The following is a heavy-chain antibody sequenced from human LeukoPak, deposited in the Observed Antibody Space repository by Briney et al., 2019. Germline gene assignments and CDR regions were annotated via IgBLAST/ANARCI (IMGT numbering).Heavy chain of an antibody. CDR1: GYTFTGYY. CDR2: INPNSGGT. D-gene: IGHD2-2*01. Sequence: ASVKVSCKASGYTFTGYYMHWVRQAPGQGLEWMGWINPNSGGTNYAQKFQGRVTMTRDTSISTAYMELSSLRSEDTAVYYCARDYLLSDIVVVPAAMRYYYYYMDVWGKGTTVTVSS. J-gene: IGHJ6*03. V-gene: IGHV1-2*02. CDR3: ARDYLLSDIVVVPAAMRYYYYYMDV.